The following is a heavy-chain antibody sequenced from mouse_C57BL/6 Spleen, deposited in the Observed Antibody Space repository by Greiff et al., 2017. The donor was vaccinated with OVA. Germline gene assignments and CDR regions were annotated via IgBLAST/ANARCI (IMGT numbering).Heavy chain of an antibody. CDR2: ISYDGSN. Sequence: EVKLQESGPGLVKPSQSLSLTCSVTGYSITSGYYWNWIRQFPGNKLEWMGYISYDGSNNYNPSLKNRISITRDTSKNQFFLKLNSVTTEDTATYYCAREGYSAWFAYWGQGTLVTVSA. CDR3: AREGYSAWFAY. V-gene: IGHV3-6*01. J-gene: IGHJ3*01. D-gene: IGHD3-1*01. CDR1: GYSITSGYY.